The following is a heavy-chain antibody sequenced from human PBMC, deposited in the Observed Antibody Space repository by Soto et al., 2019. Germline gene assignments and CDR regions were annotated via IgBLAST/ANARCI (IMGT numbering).Heavy chain of an antibody. J-gene: IGHJ4*02. CDR1: GFTFSSYA. Sequence: GGSLRLSCAASGFTFSSYAMSWVRQAPGKGLEWVSAISGSGGSTYYADSVKGRFTISRDNSKNTLYLQMNSLRAEDSAVYYCAKAGIWFGELFDYWGQGTLVTVSS. CDR2: ISGSGGST. V-gene: IGHV3-23*01. CDR3: AKAGIWFGELFDY. D-gene: IGHD3-10*01.